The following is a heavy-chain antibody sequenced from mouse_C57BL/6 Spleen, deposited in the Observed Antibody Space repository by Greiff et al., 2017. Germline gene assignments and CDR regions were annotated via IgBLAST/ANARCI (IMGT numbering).Heavy chain of an antibody. D-gene: IGHD1-1*01. CDR3: RRNYPLYAMDY. J-gene: IGHJ4*01. V-gene: IGHV1-4*01. CDR1: GYTFTSYT. CDR2: INPSSGST. Sequence: QVHVKQSGAELARPGASVKMSCKASGYTFTSYTMHWVKQRPGQGLEWIGYINPSSGSTKYNQKFKDKTTLTADKSSSTAYMQLSSLPSEDSADYYCRRNYPLYAMDYWGQGTSVTVSS.